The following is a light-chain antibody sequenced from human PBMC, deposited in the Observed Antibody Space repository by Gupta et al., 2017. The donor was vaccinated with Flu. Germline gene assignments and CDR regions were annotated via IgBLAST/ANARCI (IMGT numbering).Light chain of an antibody. CDR3: SSYTSRSAVV. CDR1: SSDVGGYNS. Sequence: QSALTQPASVSGSPGQSITISCTGTSSDVGGYNSVSWYQQHPGKAPKLMIYEVSTRPSGYSHRFYGSKSGNTASLTISGLQAEDEADYYCSSYTSRSAVVFGGGTKLSV. CDR2: EVS. J-gene: IGLJ2*01. V-gene: IGLV2-14*01.